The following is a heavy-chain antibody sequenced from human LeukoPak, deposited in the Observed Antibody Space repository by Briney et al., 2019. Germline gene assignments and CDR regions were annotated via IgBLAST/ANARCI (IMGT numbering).Heavy chain of an antibody. V-gene: IGHV3-66*01. J-gene: IGHJ4*02. CDR3: VRDRSASSDYYALGY. D-gene: IGHD3-22*01. CDR1: GFTGSSKY. CDR2: IYSGGDT. Sequence: PGGSLRLSCAASGFTGSSKYMTWVRQAPGKGLEWLSAIYSGGDTYYADFVRGRFTISRDNSKNMVFLQMRSLRAEDTAVYYCVRDRSASSDYYALGYWGQGTLVTVSS.